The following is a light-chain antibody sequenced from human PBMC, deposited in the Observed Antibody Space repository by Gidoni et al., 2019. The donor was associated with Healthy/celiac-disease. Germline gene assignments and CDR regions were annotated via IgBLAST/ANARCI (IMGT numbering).Light chain of an antibody. CDR2: LGS. Sequence: DSVMTQSPLSLPVTPGEPASISCRSSQSLLHSNGYNYLDWYLQKPGQSPQLLIYLGSNRASGVPDRFSGSGSGTDFTLKISRVEAEDVGVSYCMQALQTPWTFGQGTKVEIQ. J-gene: IGKJ1*01. CDR3: MQALQTPWT. CDR1: QSLLHSNGYNY. V-gene: IGKV2-28*01.